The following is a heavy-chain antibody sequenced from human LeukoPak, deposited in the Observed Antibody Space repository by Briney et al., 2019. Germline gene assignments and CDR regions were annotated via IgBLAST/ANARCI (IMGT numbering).Heavy chain of an antibody. CDR1: GFSVSSNY. CDR2: VYSGGRT. J-gene: IGHJ4*02. V-gene: IGHV3-53*01. D-gene: IGHD1-26*01. Sequence: GGSLRLSCAASGFSVSSNYMSWVRQAPGKGLEYISVVYSGGRTYYSDYVKGRFTISRDIPKDTLYLQMNSLKAEDTAVYYCTRQKWQLPFHWGQGTLVTVSS. CDR3: TRQKWQLPFH.